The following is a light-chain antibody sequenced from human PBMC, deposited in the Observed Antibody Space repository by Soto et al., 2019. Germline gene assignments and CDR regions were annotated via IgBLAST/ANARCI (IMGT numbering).Light chain of an antibody. Sequence: DIVLTQSPATLSLSPGESATLSCRASQSVGTYLAWYQQKAGQAPRLLISDATNRATGIPTRFSGSGSGTDFTLTISSLDPEDFAVYYCQQRTAWRPKTFGQGTRLEIK. J-gene: IGKJ5*01. V-gene: IGKV3-11*01. CDR2: DAT. CDR1: QSVGTY. CDR3: QQRTAWRPKT.